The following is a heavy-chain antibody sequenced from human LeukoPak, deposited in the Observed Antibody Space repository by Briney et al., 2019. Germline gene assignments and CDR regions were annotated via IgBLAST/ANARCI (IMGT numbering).Heavy chain of an antibody. D-gene: IGHD6-19*01. Sequence: PSETLLLTCSVSDGSISSYYWSWIRQPPGKGLEWIGYIYYSGSTNYNPSLRSRVTISVDTSKNQFSLNLSSVTAADTAVYYCARVSSSGWCFDYWGQGALVTVSS. CDR1: DGSISSYY. CDR3: ARVSSSGWCFDY. J-gene: IGHJ4*02. V-gene: IGHV4-59*01. CDR2: IYYSGST.